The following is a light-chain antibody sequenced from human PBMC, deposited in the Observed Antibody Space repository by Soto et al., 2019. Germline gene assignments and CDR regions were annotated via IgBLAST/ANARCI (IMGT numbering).Light chain of an antibody. Sequence: QSVLTQPPSVSGAPGQRVTISCTGSSSNIGAGYDVHWYQQLPGTAPKLLIYGNSNRPSGAPDRFSGSKSGTSASLAITGLQAEDEAHYYCQSYDSSLSGYVFGTGTKLTVL. CDR3: QSYDSSLSGYV. J-gene: IGLJ1*01. CDR2: GNS. V-gene: IGLV1-40*01. CDR1: SSNIGAGYD.